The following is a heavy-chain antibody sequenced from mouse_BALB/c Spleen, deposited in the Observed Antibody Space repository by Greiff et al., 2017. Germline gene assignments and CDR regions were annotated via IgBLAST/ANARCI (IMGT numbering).Heavy chain of an antibody. CDR2: ISSGSSTI. V-gene: IGHV5-17*02. Sequence: EVKLVESGGGLVQPGGSRKLSCAASGFTFSSFGMHWVRQAPEKGLEWVAYISSGSSTIYYADTVKGRFTISRDNPKNTLFLQMTSLRSEDTAMYYCAREEGNYKDYWGQGTTLTVSS. D-gene: IGHD2-1*01. CDR1: GFTFSSFG. CDR3: AREEGNYKDY. J-gene: IGHJ2*01.